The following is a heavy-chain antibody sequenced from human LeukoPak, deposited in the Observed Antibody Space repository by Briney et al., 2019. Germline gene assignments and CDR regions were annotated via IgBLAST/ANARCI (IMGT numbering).Heavy chain of an antibody. Sequence: PSETLSLTCTVSGGSISSSSHYWGWIRQPPGKGLELIGSIYYTGSTSYNPSLESRVTISVDTSKNQFSLNLSSVTAADTAVYYCARRSVYSYFDYWGQGTLVTVSS. D-gene: IGHD4-11*01. CDR1: GGSISSSSHY. V-gene: IGHV4-39*01. CDR2: IYYTGST. CDR3: ARRSVYSYFDY. J-gene: IGHJ4*02.